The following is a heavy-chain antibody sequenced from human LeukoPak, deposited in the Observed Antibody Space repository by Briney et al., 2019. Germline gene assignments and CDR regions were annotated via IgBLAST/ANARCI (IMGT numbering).Heavy chain of an antibody. V-gene: IGHV1-69*02. D-gene: IGHD4-17*01. Sequence: ASVNVSCKASGGIFSRYTISWVRQAPGQGLEWMGRIIPILGIANYAQKFQGRDTITADKSTSTAYVELSSLRSEHTAVYYCAHGDYDWFDPWGQGPLVTVSS. CDR1: GGIFSRYT. CDR2: IIPILGIA. CDR3: AHGDYDWFDP. J-gene: IGHJ5*02.